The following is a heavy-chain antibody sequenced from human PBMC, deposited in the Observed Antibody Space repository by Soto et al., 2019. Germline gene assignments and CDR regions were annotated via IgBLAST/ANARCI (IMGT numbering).Heavy chain of an antibody. CDR2: IYYSGST. Sequence: QVQLQESGPGLVKPSETLSLTCTVSGGSISSYYWSWIRQPPGKGLEWIGYIYYSGSTNYNPSLKGRVTISVDTSKNQFSLKLSSVAAADTAVYYCARDRPSGIAAAAAWYYGMDVWGQGTTVTVSS. J-gene: IGHJ6*02. V-gene: IGHV4-59*01. CDR3: ARDRPSGIAAAAAWYYGMDV. D-gene: IGHD6-13*01. CDR1: GGSISSYY.